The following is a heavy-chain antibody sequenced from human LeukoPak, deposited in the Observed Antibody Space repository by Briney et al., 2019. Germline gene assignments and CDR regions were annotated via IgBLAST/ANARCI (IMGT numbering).Heavy chain of an antibody. CDR2: IYYSGST. D-gene: IGHD2-2*01. CDR3: ARRGCSSTSCSDY. Sequence: PPETLSLTCTVSGGSISSSSYYWGWIRQPPGKGLEWIGSIYYSGSTYYNPSLKSRVTISVDTSKNQFSLKLSSVTAADTAVYYCARRGCSSTSCSDYWGQGTLVTVSS. V-gene: IGHV4-39*01. CDR1: GGSISSSSYY. J-gene: IGHJ4*02.